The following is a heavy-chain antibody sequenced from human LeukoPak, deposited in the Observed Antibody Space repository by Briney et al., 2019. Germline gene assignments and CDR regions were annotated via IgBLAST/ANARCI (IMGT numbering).Heavy chain of an antibody. D-gene: IGHD3-22*01. V-gene: IGHV3-48*03. J-gene: IGHJ4*02. CDR1: GFTFSSYE. Sequence: PGGSLRPSCAASGFTFSSYEMSWVRQAPGKGLEWVSYITSSGGTIKNADSVKGRFTISRDNAKNSLYLQMNSLRAEDTAIYYCARIGGYYDSRGYYAVPFDYWGQGTLVTVSS. CDR2: ITSSGGTI. CDR3: ARIGGYYDSRGYYAVPFDY.